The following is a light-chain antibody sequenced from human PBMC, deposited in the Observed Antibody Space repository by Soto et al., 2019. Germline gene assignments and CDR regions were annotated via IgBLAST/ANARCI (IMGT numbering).Light chain of an antibody. V-gene: IGKV1-33*01. Sequence: DIQMTQSPSSLSASVGDRVTITCQASQDSNNYLNWFQQKLGKAPKLLTYDASTLETGAPTRFSGSKSGTDFTFTISSLQPEDIATYFCLKYDHVPFTFGPGTKVDIK. CDR3: LKYDHVPFT. CDR2: DAS. CDR1: QDSNNY. J-gene: IGKJ3*01.